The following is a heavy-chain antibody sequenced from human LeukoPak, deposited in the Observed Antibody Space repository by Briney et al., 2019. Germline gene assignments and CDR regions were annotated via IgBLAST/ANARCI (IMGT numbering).Heavy chain of an antibody. V-gene: IGHV4-59*08. CDR3: ARSPYPSGSYPEFDY. D-gene: IGHD1-26*01. J-gene: IGHJ4*02. CDR1: GGSISSYY. CDR2: IYYSGST. Sequence: PSETLSLTCTVSGGSISSYYWSWIRQPPGKGLEWIGYIYYSGSTNYNPSLKSRVTISVDTSKNQFSLKLSSVTAADTAVYYCARSPYPSGSYPEFDYWGQGTLVTVSS.